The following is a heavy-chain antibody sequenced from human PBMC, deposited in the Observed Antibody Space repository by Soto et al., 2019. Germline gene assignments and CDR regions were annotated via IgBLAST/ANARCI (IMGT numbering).Heavy chain of an antibody. CDR1: GFTFSSYA. D-gene: IGHD6-13*01. CDR2: ISGGGGGP. V-gene: IGHV3-23*01. J-gene: IGHJ4*02. Sequence: EVQLLESGGGLVQPGGSLRLSCAASGFTFSSYAMSWVRQAPGKGLECVSVISGGGGGPYYADSVKGRFTISRDNSKNTQYLQMSSLSAEDTAVYYCANRGGYSSSWFEDYWGQGTLVTVSS. CDR3: ANRGGYSSSWFEDY.